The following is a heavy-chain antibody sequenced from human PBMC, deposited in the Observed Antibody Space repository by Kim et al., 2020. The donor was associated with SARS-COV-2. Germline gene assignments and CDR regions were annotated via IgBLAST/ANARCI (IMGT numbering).Heavy chain of an antibody. D-gene: IGHD5-12*01. J-gene: IGHJ6*02. CDR3: AKWGYPPLTRYGMDV. Sequence: DSVKGRFTISRDNSKNTLYLQMNSLRAEDTAVYYCAKWGYPPLTRYGMDVWGQGTTVTVSS. V-gene: IGHV3-23*01.